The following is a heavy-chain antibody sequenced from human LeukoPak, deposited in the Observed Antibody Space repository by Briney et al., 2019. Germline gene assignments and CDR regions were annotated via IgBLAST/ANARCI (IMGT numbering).Heavy chain of an antibody. D-gene: IGHD2-8*01. CDR2: ISAYNGNT. CDR3: ARVSMVWDAFDI. V-gene: IGHV1-18*01. Sequence: ASVPVSCKPSGYTFTSYGIRWVRQAPGQGLAWMGWISAYNGNTNYAQKLQGRVTMTTDTSTSTAYMELRSLRSDDTAVYYCARVSMVWDAFDIWGQGTMVTVSS. CDR1: GYTFTSYG. J-gene: IGHJ3*02.